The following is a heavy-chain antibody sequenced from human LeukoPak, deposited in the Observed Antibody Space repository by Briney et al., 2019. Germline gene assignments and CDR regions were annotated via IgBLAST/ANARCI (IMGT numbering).Heavy chain of an antibody. J-gene: IGHJ4*02. CDR2: INWNGGGT. CDR3: AREGPHYYYDSSGYLDY. V-gene: IGHV3-20*04. Sequence: GGSLRLSCAASGFTFDDYGMSWVRQAPGKGLEWVSGINWNGGGTGYADSVKGRFTISRDNAKNSLYLQMDSLRAEDTALYYCAREGPHYYYDSSGYLDYWGQGTLVTVSS. CDR1: GFTFDDYG. D-gene: IGHD3-22*01.